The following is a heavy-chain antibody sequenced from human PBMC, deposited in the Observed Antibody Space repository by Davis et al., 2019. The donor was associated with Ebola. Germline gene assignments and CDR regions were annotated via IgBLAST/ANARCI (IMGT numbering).Heavy chain of an antibody. CDR3: ARDRQDSRAYGF. CDR1: GASISSGFFS. Sequence: SETLSLTCNVSGASISSGFFSWTWVRQPAGKGLEWIGHIYTSGSTKYNPSVESRVTISLDPSQNQFSLRLKSVTAADTAMYFCARDRQDSRAYGFWGQGTLVTVSS. V-gene: IGHV4-61*09. J-gene: IGHJ4*02. CDR2: IYTSGST. D-gene: IGHD3-22*01.